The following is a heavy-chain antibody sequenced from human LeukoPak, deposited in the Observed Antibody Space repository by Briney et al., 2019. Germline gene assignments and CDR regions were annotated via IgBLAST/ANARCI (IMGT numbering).Heavy chain of an antibody. D-gene: IGHD6-13*01. CDR3: ARDRVVAAGHLYYYYYYMDV. J-gene: IGHJ6*03. CDR1: GGSFSSYY. Sequence: SETLSLTCAVYGGSFSSYYWSWIRQPAGKGLEWIGRIYTSGSTNYNPSLKSRVTMSVDTSKNQFSLKLSSVTAADTAVYYCARDRVVAAGHLYYYYYYMDVWGKGTTVTISS. CDR2: IYTSGST. V-gene: IGHV4-4*07.